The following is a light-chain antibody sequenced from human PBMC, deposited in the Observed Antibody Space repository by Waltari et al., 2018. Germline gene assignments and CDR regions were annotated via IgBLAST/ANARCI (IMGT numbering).Light chain of an antibody. Sequence: RVTITCRASQDISNYLAWYQQKPGKVPKLLIYAASIVQSGVPSRFSGSGSGTDFTLTISSLQPEDVATYYCQKQGTFGQGTKVEIK. V-gene: IGKV1-27*01. CDR2: AAS. CDR3: QKQGT. J-gene: IGKJ1*01. CDR1: QDISNY.